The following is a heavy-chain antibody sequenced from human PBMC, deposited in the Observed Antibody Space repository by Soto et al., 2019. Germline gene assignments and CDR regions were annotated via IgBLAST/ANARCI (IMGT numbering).Heavy chain of an antibody. D-gene: IGHD2-15*01. CDR3: ARDGRRSYCSGGSCYPSGGTAAQPYFDY. Sequence: GASVKVSCKASRYTFTSYYMHWVRQAPGQGLEWMGIINPSGGSTSYAQKFQGRVTMTRDTSTSTVYMELSSLRSEDTAVYYCARDGRRSYCSGGSCYPSGGTAAQPYFDYWGQGTLVTVSS. CDR2: INPSGGST. V-gene: IGHV1-46*01. J-gene: IGHJ4*02. CDR1: RYTFTSYY.